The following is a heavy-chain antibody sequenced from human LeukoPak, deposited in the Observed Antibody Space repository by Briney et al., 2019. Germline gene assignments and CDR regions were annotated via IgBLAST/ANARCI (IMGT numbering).Heavy chain of an antibody. CDR2: IYYSGST. J-gene: IGHJ4*02. V-gene: IGHV4-39*01. CDR3: ASGIAAAGTVDY. Sequence: SETLSLTCTVSGGSISSSSYYWGWIRQPPGKGLEWIGSIYYSGSTYYNPSLKSRVTISVDTSKNQLSLKLSSVTAADTAVYYCASGIAAAGTVDYWGQGTLVTVSS. CDR1: GGSISSSSYY. D-gene: IGHD6-13*01.